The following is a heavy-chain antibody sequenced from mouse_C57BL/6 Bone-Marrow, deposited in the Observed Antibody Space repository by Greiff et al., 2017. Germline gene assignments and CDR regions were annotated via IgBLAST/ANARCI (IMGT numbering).Heavy chain of an antibody. CDR1: GYTFTSYW. V-gene: IGHV1-64*01. J-gene: IGHJ2*01. CDR3: AREYYYNGSKDYFDY. Sequence: VQLQQPGAELVKPGASVKLSCKASGYTFTSYWMHWVKQRPGQGLEWIGMIHPNSGSTNYNEKFKSKATLTVDKSSSTAYMQLSSLTSEDSAVYYGAREYYYNGSKDYFDYWGKGTTLTVSS. D-gene: IGHD1-1*01. CDR2: IHPNSGST.